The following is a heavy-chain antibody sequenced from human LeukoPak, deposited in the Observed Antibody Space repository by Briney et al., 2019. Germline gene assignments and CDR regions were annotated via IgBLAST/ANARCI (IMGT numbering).Heavy chain of an antibody. CDR2: ISGSGGST. D-gene: IGHD2-15*01. V-gene: IGHV3-23*01. J-gene: IGHJ1*01. Sequence: GGSLRLSCAASRFTFSSYAMSWVGQARGKGLEWVSAISGSGGSTYYADSVKGRFTISRDNSKNTLYLQMNSLRAEDTAVYYCAKVDCSGGSCYTNHQYFQHWGQGSLVTVSS. CDR1: RFTFSSYA. CDR3: AKVDCSGGSCYTNHQYFQH.